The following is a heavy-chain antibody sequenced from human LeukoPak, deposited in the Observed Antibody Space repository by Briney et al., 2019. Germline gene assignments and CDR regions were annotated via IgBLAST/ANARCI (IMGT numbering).Heavy chain of an antibody. V-gene: IGHV1-69*04. J-gene: IGHJ4*02. CDR2: IIPILGIA. CDR1: GGTFSSYA. D-gene: IGHD1-26*01. CDR3: ARESLPDTSWVY. Sequence: SVKVSCKASGGTFSSYAISWVRQAPGQGLEWMGRIIPILGIANYAQKFQGRVTITADKSTSTAYMELSSLRSEDTAVYYCARESLPDTSWVYWGQGTLVTVSS.